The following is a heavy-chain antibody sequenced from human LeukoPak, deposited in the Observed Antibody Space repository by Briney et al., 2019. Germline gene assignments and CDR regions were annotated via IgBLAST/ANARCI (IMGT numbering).Heavy chain of an antibody. CDR2: IYYSGST. Sequence: SETLSLTCTVSGGSISSYYWSWIRQPPGKGLEWIGYIYYSGSTNYNPSLKSRVTISVDTSKNQFSLKLSSVTAADTAVYYCARDPEKNYYFDYWGQGTLVTVSS. CDR1: GGSISSYY. J-gene: IGHJ4*02. CDR3: ARDPEKNYYFDY. V-gene: IGHV4-59*01. D-gene: IGHD2/OR15-2a*01.